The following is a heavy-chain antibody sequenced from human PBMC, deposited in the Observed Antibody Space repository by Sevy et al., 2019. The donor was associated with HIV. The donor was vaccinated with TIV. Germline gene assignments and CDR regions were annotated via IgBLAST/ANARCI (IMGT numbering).Heavy chain of an antibody. V-gene: IGHV4-59*13. J-gene: IGHJ6*02. D-gene: IGHD3-10*01. CDR2: IYYSGST. CDR3: VRDVRDGEGIFYYGMDV. Sequence: SETLSLTCTVSGGSLSSYHWSWIRQPPGRGLEWIGYIYYSGSTNYNPSLKSRVTISVDTSKNQFSLKLSSVTAADTAVYYCVRDVRDGEGIFYYGMDVWGQGTTVTVSS. CDR1: GGSLSSYH.